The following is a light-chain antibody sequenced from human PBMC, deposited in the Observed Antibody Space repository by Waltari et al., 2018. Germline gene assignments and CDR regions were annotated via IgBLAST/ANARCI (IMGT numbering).Light chain of an antibody. Sequence: DIQMTQSPSSLSTSVGDRVTIPCRESYNVDVLLNWYQQKPGKAPKLLIYGASSLQSGVPSRFSGSGSGTDFTLTITSLQPEDSATYYCQQSKGLTFTFGQGTKLEIK. CDR2: GAS. CDR1: YNVDVL. J-gene: IGKJ2*01. V-gene: IGKV1-39*01. CDR3: QQSKGLTFT.